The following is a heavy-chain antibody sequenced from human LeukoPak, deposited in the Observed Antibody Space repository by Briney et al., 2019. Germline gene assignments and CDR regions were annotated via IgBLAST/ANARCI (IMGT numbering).Heavy chain of an antibody. CDR3: GKDLSSAITSALVLDV. V-gene: IGHV3-74*01. CDR2: ITWNRDNI. Sequence: PGGSLRLSCAASGFTFSSYWMHWVRQAPGKGLVWVSGITWNRDNIGYGDSVKGRFTISRDNVKNVPYLQMTSLRPEDTALYYCGKDLSSAITSALVLDVWGQGTTVIVSS. J-gene: IGHJ6*02. D-gene: IGHD3-22*01. CDR1: GFTFSSYW.